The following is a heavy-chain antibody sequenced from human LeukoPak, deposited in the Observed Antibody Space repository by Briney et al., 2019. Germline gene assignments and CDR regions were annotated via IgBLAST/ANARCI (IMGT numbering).Heavy chain of an antibody. Sequence: GGSLRLSCAASGFTFSNYAMHWVRQAPGKGLEWVAIISYDGSNKYYADSVKGRFTISRDNSKNTLYVQMNSLRAEDTAVYYCANGGTYSSGPWGQGTLVTVSS. CDR3: ANGGTYSSGP. V-gene: IGHV3-30-3*01. D-gene: IGHD3-22*01. CDR2: ISYDGSNK. J-gene: IGHJ5*02. CDR1: GFTFSNYA.